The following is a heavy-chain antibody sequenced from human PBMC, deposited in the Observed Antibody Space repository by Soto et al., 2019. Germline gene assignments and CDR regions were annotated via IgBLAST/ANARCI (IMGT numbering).Heavy chain of an antibody. CDR2: ISYDGNNK. V-gene: IGHV3-30-3*01. D-gene: IGHD3-10*02. CDR1: GFTFSRFS. J-gene: IGHJ6*02. Sequence: QVQLVESGGGVVQPGRSLRLSCAASGFTFSRFSMHWVRQAPGKGLAWVAVISYDGNNKHFAESVKGRFSSSIDDSKNTVYLEMNNLRGDDSAVYYCARDHGMFLSYCYYGMDVWGQGTTVTVSS. CDR3: ARDHGMFLSYCYYGMDV.